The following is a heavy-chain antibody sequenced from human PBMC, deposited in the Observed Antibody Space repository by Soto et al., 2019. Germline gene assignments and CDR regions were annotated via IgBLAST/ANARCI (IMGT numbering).Heavy chain of an antibody. Sequence: QVQLVQSGAEVKKPGASVKVSCKASGYTFTGYYMHWVRQAPGQGLEWMGWINPNSGDTTYAQKFQGWVTMTRDTSISTAYMELSRLRSDDTAVYYCARGRGRSWSRPYYYGMDVWGQGTTVTVSS. D-gene: IGHD6-13*01. J-gene: IGHJ6*02. CDR3: ARGRGRSWSRPYYYGMDV. CDR1: GYTFTGYY. V-gene: IGHV1-2*04. CDR2: INPNSGDT.